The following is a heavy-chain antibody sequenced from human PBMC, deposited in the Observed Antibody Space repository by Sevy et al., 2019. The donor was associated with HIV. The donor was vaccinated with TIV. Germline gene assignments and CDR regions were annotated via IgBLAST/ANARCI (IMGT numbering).Heavy chain of an antibody. CDR1: GYTFTGHF. D-gene: IGHD5-18*01. CDR3: AAPGGYRYGSLLDY. V-gene: IGHV1-2*02. Sequence: ASGKVSCKASGYTFTGHFMHWVRQAHGQGLEWMGWINPDSGDTKYAQKFQGRVTVTRDTSITTVYMELSSLRSDDTAVYYCAAPGGYRYGSLLDYWGQGTLVTVSS. CDR2: INPDSGDT. J-gene: IGHJ4*02.